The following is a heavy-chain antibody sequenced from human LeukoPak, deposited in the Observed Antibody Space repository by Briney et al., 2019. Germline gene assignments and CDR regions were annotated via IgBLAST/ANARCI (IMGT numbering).Heavy chain of an antibody. CDR2: IIPILGIA. CDR1: GGTFSSYA. V-gene: IGHV1-69*04. Sequence: GASVKVSCKASGGTFSSYAISWVRQAPGQGLEWMGRIIPILGIANYAQKFQGRVTITADKPTSTAYMELSSLRSEDTAVYYCARESPRYCSGGSCLGGWFDPWGQGTLVTVSS. J-gene: IGHJ5*02. D-gene: IGHD2-15*01. CDR3: ARESPRYCSGGSCLGGWFDP.